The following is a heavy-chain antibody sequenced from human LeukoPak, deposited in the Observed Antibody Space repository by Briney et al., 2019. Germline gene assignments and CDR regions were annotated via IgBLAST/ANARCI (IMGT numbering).Heavy chain of an antibody. D-gene: IGHD1-1*01. J-gene: IGHJ4*02. CDR2: ISGSSGYT. CDR1: GFTVSSNY. V-gene: IGHV3-11*06. CDR3: ARGTGTTAYFDY. Sequence: GGSLRLSCAASGFTVSSNYMSWVRQAPGKGLEWVSYISGSSGYTKYADSVKGRFTISRDNAKNSLYLQVNSLRAEDTAVYYCARGTGTTAYFDYWGQGTPVTVSS.